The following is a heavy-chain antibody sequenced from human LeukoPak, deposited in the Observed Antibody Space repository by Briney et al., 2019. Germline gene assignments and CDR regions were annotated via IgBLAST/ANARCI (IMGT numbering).Heavy chain of an antibody. Sequence: GGTLRLSCAASGFTFSSYGMSWVRQAPGKGLEWVSSISGSGGSTYYADSVKGRFTISRDNSKHTLYLQTNSLRAEDTAVYYCAKVRFGVTARYYFDYWGQGTLVTVSS. CDR1: GFTFSSYG. D-gene: IGHD3-10*01. CDR3: AKVRFGVTARYYFDY. CDR2: ISGSGGST. J-gene: IGHJ4*02. V-gene: IGHV3-23*01.